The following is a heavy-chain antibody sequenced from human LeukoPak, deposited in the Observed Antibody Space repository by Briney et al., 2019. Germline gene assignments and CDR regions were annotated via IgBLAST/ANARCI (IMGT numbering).Heavy chain of an antibody. V-gene: IGHV3-48*02. CDR1: GFTLSSYN. CDR3: VRDHDYYFGY. D-gene: IGHD3-16*01. Sequence: PGGSLRLSCAASGFTLSSYNMNWVRPAPGKGLEWISYITTSIDIISYADSVKGRFTISRDNAKNSLYLQMDSLRDEDTAVYYCVRDHDYYFGYWGQGILVTVSA. J-gene: IGHJ4*02. CDR2: ITTSIDII.